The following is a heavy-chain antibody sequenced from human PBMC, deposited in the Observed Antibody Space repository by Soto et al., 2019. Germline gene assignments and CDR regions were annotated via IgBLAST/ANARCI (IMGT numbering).Heavy chain of an antibody. Sequence: QITLKESGPTLVRPAQTLTLTCGFSGFSLSSYGMGVAWIRQPPGKALEWLALIYWDDDKRYSPSLKDRLAISKDPSSNQVGLTITNMAPGYTATYFCAHAGDYDLLTFDHWGPGTLVTVSS. D-gene: IGHD4-17*01. CDR2: IYWDDDK. V-gene: IGHV2-5*02. J-gene: IGHJ4*02. CDR1: GFSLSSYGMG. CDR3: AHAGDYDLLTFDH.